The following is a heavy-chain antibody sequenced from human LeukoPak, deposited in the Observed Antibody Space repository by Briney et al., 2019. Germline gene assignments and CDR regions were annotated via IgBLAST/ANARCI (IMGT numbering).Heavy chain of an antibody. D-gene: IGHD3-16*01. Sequence: KPSQTLSLTCTVSGGSISSGRFYWSWIRQPAGKGLEWIGRIFTSGSTNYNPSLKSRVSISVNTSKNQFSPKLSSVTAADTAVYYCARRRLGEFFDYWGQGTLVTVSS. CDR1: GGSISSGRFY. CDR3: ARRRLGEFFDY. CDR2: IFTSGST. J-gene: IGHJ4*02. V-gene: IGHV4-61*02.